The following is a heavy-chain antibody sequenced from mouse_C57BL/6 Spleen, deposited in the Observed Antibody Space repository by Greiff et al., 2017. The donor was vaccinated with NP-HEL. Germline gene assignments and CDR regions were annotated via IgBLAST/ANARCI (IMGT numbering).Heavy chain of an antibody. J-gene: IGHJ4*01. V-gene: IGHV5-4*01. CDR1: GFTFSSYA. CDR2: ISDGGSYT. CDR3: ARDYSNYDYAMDY. Sequence: EVHLVESGGGLVKPGGSLKLSCAASGFTFSSYAMSWVRQTPEKRLEWVATISDGGSYTYYPDNVKGRFTISRDNAKNNLYLQMSHLKSEDTAMYYCARDYSNYDYAMDYWGQGTSVTVSS. D-gene: IGHD2-5*01.